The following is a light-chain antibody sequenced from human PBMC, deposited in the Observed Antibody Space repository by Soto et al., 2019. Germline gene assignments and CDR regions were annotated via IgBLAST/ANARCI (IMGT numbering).Light chain of an antibody. Sequence: DIQLTQSPSFLSASVGDRVTITCRASQGISSYLAWYQQKPGKAPKLLIYAASTLQSGVPSRFSGSGSGTEFSLIISSLQPDDFATDYCQQLNSYPRVTFGGGTKVEIK. CDR2: AAS. CDR1: QGISSY. J-gene: IGKJ4*01. CDR3: QQLNSYPRVT. V-gene: IGKV1-9*01.